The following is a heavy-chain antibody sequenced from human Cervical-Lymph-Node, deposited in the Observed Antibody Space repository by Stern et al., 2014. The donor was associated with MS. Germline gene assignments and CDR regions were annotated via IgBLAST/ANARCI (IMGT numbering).Heavy chain of an antibody. V-gene: IGHV4-61*02. J-gene: IGHJ4*02. CDR1: GGSVGSGSYD. D-gene: IGHD5-18*01. Sequence: QLQLQESGPGLVKPSQTLSLTCTVSGGSVGSGSYDWSWIRQPAGKGLEWIGRIYTTGSTYYNPSLKSRVSLSIDTSQKQFSLQLTSWTAADTAVYYCARDKEDTNMAFRYFDNWGQGTLVTVSS. CDR2: IYTTGST. CDR3: ARDKEDTNMAFRYFDN.